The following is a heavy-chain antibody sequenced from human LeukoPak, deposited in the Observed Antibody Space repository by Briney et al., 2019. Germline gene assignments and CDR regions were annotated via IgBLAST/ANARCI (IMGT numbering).Heavy chain of an antibody. CDR2: IYYSGST. V-gene: IGHV4-59*01. Sequence: SETLSLTCTVSGGSISSYYWSWIRQPPEKGLGWIGYIYYSGSTYYSPSLRSRATISVDTSKNQLSLELSSVTAADTAVYYCARGVGDGYNYGAFDSWGQGTLVTVSS. J-gene: IGHJ3*02. CDR3: ARGVGDGYNYGAFDS. CDR1: GGSISSYY. D-gene: IGHD5-24*01.